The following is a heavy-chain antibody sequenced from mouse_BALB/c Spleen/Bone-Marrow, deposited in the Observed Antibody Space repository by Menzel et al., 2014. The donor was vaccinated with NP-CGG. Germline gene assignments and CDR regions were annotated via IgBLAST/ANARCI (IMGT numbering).Heavy chain of an antibody. CDR2: INGNGGST. CDR1: GFTFSNYG. CDR3: VRGNYGNYVDYLDF. D-gene: IGHD2-1*01. Sequence: EVKLQESGGGLVQPGGSLKLSCAASGFTFSNYGMSWVRQTPDKRLELVATINGNGGSTYYPDSVKGRFTISRDTAKNTLYLQMSSLKSEETAMYYCVRGNYGNYVDYLDFWGQGTTLTVSS. J-gene: IGHJ2*01. V-gene: IGHV5-6-3*01.